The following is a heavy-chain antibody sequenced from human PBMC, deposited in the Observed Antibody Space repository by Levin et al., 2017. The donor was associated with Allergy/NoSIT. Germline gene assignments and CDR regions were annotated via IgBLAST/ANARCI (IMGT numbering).Heavy chain of an antibody. J-gene: IGHJ3*02. V-gene: IGHV4-39*07. D-gene: IGHD3-10*01. CDR2: IYYSGST. CDR1: GGSISSSSYY. CDR3: ARDRGGGFGELLYGADAFDI. Sequence: SETLSLTCTVSGGSISSSSYYWGWIRQPPGKGLEWIGSIYYSGSTYYNPSLKSRVTISVDTSKNQFSLKLTSVTAADTAVYYCARDRGGGFGELLYGADAFDIWGQGTMVTVSS.